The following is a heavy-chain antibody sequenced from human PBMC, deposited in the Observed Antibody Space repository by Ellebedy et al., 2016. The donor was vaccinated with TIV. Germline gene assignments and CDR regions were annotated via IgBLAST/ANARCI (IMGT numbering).Heavy chain of an antibody. V-gene: IGHV3-72*01. CDR3: ARGNWYCDL. Sequence: GESLKISCAASGFTFSDHHMDWVRQAPGKGLEWVGFISSKTYGGTTEYAGSVKGRFSISRDDSKNSVYLQMNSLKTEDTAVYYCARGNWYCDLWGRGTLVTVSA. J-gene: IGHJ2*01. CDR1: GFTFSDHH. CDR2: ISSKTYGGTT.